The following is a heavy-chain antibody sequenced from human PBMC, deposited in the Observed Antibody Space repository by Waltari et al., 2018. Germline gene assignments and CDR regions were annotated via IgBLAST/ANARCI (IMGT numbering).Heavy chain of an antibody. CDR1: GGSFSGYY. CDR3: ARGGRKPGYSYGGGPWPYYMDV. D-gene: IGHD5-18*01. V-gene: IGHV4-34*01. CDR2: INNSGST. Sequence: QVQLQQWGAGLLKPAETLSLTCDVYGGSFSGYYWSWIRQPPGKGLEWIGEINNSGSTNYNPSLKSRVTISVDTSKNQFSLKLSSVTAADTAVYYCARGGRKPGYSYGGGPWPYYMDVWGKGTTVTVSS. J-gene: IGHJ6*03.